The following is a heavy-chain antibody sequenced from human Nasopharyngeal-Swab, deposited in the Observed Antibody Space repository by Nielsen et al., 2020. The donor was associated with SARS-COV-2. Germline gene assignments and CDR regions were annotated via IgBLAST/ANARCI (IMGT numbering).Heavy chain of an antibody. V-gene: IGHV4-31*03. J-gene: IGHJ6*03. Sequence: SETLSLTCTVSGGSISSGGYYWSWIRQHPGKGLEWTGYIYYSGSTYYNPSLKSRVTISVDTSKNQFSLKLSSVTAADTAVYYCAREGIAAAGTLGQYYYYYYYMDVWGKGTTVTVSS. D-gene: IGHD6-13*01. CDR3: AREGIAAAGTLGQYYYYYYYMDV. CDR1: GGSISSGGYY. CDR2: IYYSGST.